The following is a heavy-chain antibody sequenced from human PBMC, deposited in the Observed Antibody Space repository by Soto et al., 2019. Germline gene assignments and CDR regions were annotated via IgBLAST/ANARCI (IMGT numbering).Heavy chain of an antibody. CDR2: ISNDGVNK. V-gene: IGHV3-30*09. D-gene: IGHD1-26*01. CDR3: AREMGKFRGGNNWFDP. J-gene: IGHJ5*02. CDR1: GFAFSSYA. Sequence: QVELVESGGGVVQSGRSLRLSCAASGFAFSSYAMHWVRQAPGKGLEWVAVISNDGVNKYYADSVKGRFAISRDNSKNTLSLQVNSLRPEDTAVYYCAREMGKFRGGNNWFDPWGQGTLVTVSS.